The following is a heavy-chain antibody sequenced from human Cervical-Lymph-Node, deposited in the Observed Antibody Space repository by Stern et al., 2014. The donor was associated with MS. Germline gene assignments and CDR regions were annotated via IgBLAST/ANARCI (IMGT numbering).Heavy chain of an antibody. Sequence: QDQLVQSGAEVKTPGASVKVSCKVAGNSLTGLSMNWVRQAPGQGLGWIGCFDPEDRDTNYAGQLPGRVIMTEGLSRKHAYMELNRLTYEDTAVYYCATEVTFYGLDVWGQGTTVTVSS. CDR2: FDPEDRDT. V-gene: IGHV1-24*01. CDR3: ATEVTFYGLDV. CDR1: GNSLTGLS. J-gene: IGHJ6*02. D-gene: IGHD3-3*02.